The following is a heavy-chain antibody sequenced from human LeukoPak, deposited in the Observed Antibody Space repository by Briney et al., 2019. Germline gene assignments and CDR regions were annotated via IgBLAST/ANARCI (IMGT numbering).Heavy chain of an antibody. CDR2: INSDGSST. Sequence: PGGSLRLSCAASGFTFSSYWMHWVRQAPGKGLVWVSRINSDGSSTSYADSVKGRFTISRDNAKNTLYLQMNSLRAEDTAVYYCARVSCSGGSCPDNYYYYYYMDVWGKGTTVTISS. V-gene: IGHV3-74*01. J-gene: IGHJ6*03. CDR1: GFTFSSYW. CDR3: ARVSCSGGSCPDNYYYYYYMDV. D-gene: IGHD2-15*01.